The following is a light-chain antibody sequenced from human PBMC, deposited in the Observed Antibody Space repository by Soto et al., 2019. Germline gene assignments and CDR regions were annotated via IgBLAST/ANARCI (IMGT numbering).Light chain of an antibody. CDR2: GGS. J-gene: IGKJ4*01. CDR3: QHYNNWPPQFT. V-gene: IGKV3-15*01. CDR1: QSVSSN. Sequence: EVVMTQSPATLSVSPGERATLSCRASQSVSSNLAWYQQKVGQAPRLVMHGGSVRATGVPTRFSGSGSGTVFTLTISSLQSEDFAVYFCQHYNNWPPQFTLGGGTKVDIK.